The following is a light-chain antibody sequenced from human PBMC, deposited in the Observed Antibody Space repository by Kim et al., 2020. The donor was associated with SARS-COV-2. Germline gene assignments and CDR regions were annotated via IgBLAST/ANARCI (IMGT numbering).Light chain of an antibody. J-gene: IGKJ2*01. V-gene: IGKV2-30*02. Sequence: DVVLTQSPLSLPVTLGQPASISCRSSQTLVHSDGNTHLNWFHQRPGQSPRRLISKVSKRDSGVPDRFSGSGSGTDFTLKISRVEADDVGVYYCMQGTYWPRTFGQGTKLEIK. CDR3: MQGTYWPRT. CDR1: QTLVHSDGNTH. CDR2: KVS.